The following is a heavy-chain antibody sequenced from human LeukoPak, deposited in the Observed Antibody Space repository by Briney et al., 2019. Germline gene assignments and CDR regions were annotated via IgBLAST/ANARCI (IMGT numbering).Heavy chain of an antibody. CDR2: IRFDGGNK. V-gene: IGHV3-30*02. Sequence: PGGSLRLSCAASGFTFSSYGMHWVRQAPGKGLEWVAFIRFDGGNKYYAYSVKGRFTISRDNSKNTLYLQMISLRAEDTAVYYCAKDHEYNWNDLLRYNWFDPWGQGTLVTVSS. CDR1: GFTFSSYG. J-gene: IGHJ5*02. D-gene: IGHD1-1*01. CDR3: AKDHEYNWNDLLRYNWFDP.